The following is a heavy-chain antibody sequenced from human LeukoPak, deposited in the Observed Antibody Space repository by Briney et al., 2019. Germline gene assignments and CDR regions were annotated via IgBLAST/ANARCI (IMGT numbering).Heavy chain of an antibody. CDR3: AKAHGYNYGYNSY. D-gene: IGHD5-18*01. Sequence: GGSLRLSCADSGFTFSSYTMSWVRQAPGKGLEWVSPISVIVDSTPFADSVKCRFTISTDNSKNTPHLQSNSLTAEATAVYYCAKAHGYNYGYNSYWGQGTLVTVSS. J-gene: IGHJ4*02. V-gene: IGHV3-23*01. CDR1: GFTFSSYT. CDR2: ISVIVDST.